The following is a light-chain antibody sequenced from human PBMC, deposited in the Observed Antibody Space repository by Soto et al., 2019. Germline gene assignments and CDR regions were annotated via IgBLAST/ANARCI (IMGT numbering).Light chain of an antibody. V-gene: IGKV3-15*01. J-gene: IGKJ2*01. Sequence: EIVFTQSPASLSASPGESVTLSCRASQNIRSSLAWYQQRPGQAPRLLIYDASTRATGIPPRFSGGGSGTEFTVTISSPQSEDFAIYYCQQYDIWTPYTFGQGTKV. CDR2: DAS. CDR3: QQYDIWTPYT. CDR1: QNIRSS.